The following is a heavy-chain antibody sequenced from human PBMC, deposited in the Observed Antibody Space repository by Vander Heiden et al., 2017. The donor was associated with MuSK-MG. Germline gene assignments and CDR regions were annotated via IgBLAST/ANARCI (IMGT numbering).Heavy chain of an antibody. V-gene: IGHV3-48*03. CDR1: GFTFSSYE. Sequence: EVQLVESGGRLVQPGGSLRLSCAASGFTFSSYEMNWVRQAPGKGLEWVSYISSSGSTIYYADSVKGRFTISRDNAKNSLYLQMNSLRAEDTAVYYCARDICSGGSCHIDYWGQGTLVTVSS. J-gene: IGHJ4*02. CDR2: ISSSGSTI. D-gene: IGHD2-15*01. CDR3: ARDICSGGSCHIDY.